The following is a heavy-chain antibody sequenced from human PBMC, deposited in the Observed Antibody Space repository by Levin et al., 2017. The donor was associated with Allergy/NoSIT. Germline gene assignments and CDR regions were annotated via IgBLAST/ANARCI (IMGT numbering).Heavy chain of an antibody. J-gene: IGHJ4*02. D-gene: IGHD1-26*01. Sequence: PSETLSLTCVVSGGSISTNNWWSWVRQAPGKGLAWIGEIYHTGSTNYNPSLKSRVIMSVDTSENQFSLNLRSVTAADTALDYCAREKGAGTYKGFDYWGQGALVTVSS. CDR1: GGSISTNNW. CDR3: AREKGAGTYKGFDY. V-gene: IGHV4-4*02. CDR2: IYHTGST.